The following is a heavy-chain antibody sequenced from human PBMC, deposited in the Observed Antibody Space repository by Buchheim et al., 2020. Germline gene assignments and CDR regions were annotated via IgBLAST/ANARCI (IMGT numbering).Heavy chain of an antibody. D-gene: IGHD1-26*01. Sequence: EVQLLESGGGLVQPGGSLRLSCAASGFTFTNYAMTWVRQAPGKGLEWVSTISAGGASTYYADSVKGRFAISRDNSNHTLYLQMNSLRAEDTALYFCAQRILRADEYFQHWGQGTL. CDR2: ISAGGAST. V-gene: IGHV3-23*01. CDR1: GFTFTNYA. J-gene: IGHJ1*01. CDR3: AQRILRADEYFQH.